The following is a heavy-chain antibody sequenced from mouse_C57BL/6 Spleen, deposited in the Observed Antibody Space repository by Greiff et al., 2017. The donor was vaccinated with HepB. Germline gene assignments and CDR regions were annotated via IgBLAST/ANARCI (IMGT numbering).Heavy chain of an antibody. CDR1: GYTFTDYY. CDR2: INPYNGGT. V-gene: IGHV1-19*01. J-gene: IGHJ3*01. D-gene: IGHD1-2*01. CDR3: ARSRGTDGAWFAY. Sequence: EVQLQQSGPVLVKPGASVKMSCKASGYTFTDYYMNWVKQSHGKSLVWIGVINPYNGGTSYNQKFKGKATLTVDKSSSTAYMELNSLTSEDSAVYYCARSRGTDGAWFAYWGQGTLVTVSA.